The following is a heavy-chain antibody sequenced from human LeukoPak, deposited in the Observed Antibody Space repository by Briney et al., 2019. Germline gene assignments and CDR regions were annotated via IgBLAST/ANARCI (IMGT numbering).Heavy chain of an antibody. CDR1: GYTFTSYG. V-gene: IGHV1-18*01. D-gene: IGHD6-19*01. CDR3: AREYSSGSNWFDP. CDR2: ISAYNGNT. J-gene: IGHJ5*02. Sequence: ASVKVSSKASGYTFTSYGISGVGQAPGQGREGMGWISAYNGNTNYAQKLQGRVTMTTDTSTSTAYMELRSLRSDDTAVYYCAREYSSGSNWFDPWGQGTLVTVSS.